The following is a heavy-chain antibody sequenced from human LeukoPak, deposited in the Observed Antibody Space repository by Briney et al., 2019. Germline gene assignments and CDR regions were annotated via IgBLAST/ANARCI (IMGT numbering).Heavy chain of an antibody. D-gene: IGHD4-17*01. J-gene: IGHJ6*02. V-gene: IGHV3-66*01. Sequence: GGSLRLSCAASGFSVSDNYMSWVRQAPGKGLEWVSVIYSGGSTYYADSVKGRFTISRDNSKNTLYLQMNSLRAEDTAVYYFARDGTTTVTTGRYYYGMDVWGQGTTVTVSS. CDR3: ARDGTTTVTTGRYYYGMDV. CDR2: IYSGGST. CDR1: GFSVSDNY.